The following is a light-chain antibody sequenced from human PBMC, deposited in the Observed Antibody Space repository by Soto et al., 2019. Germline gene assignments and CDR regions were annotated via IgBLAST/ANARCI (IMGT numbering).Light chain of an antibody. CDR2: DAS. CDR3: QQDNNWPLT. V-gene: IGKV3D-15*01. J-gene: IGKJ4*01. Sequence: EIVMTQSPGTLSASPGEGATLSCRASQSVSSNLAWYQQKPGQAPRPLIYDASNRATGIPARFSGSGSGTNFTLTISSLEPEDFAVYYCQQDNNWPLTFGGGTKV. CDR1: QSVSSN.